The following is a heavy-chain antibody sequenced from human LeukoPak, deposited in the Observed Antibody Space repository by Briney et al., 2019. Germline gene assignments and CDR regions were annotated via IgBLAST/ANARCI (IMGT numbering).Heavy chain of an antibody. J-gene: IGHJ4*02. D-gene: IGHD2-2*01. V-gene: IGHV1-2*02. CDR1: GYTFTGYY. CDR3: ARTFSHMRGCSSTSCYGGDY. Sequence: ASVKVSCKASGYTFTGYYMHWVRQAPGQGLEWMGWINPNSGGTNYAQKFQGRDTMTRDTSISTAYMELSRLRSDDTAVYYCARTFSHMRGCSSTSCYGGDYWGQGTLVTVSS. CDR2: INPNSGGT.